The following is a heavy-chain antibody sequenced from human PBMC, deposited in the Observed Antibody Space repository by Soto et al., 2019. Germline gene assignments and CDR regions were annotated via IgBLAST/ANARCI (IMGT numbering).Heavy chain of an antibody. CDR3: AKALGELSPESYDY. CDR1: GFTFSSYG. J-gene: IGHJ4*02. Sequence: GGSLRLSCAASGFTFSSYGMHWVRQAPGKGLQWVAFISYDGGNKYYADYVKGRFNISRDDSKNTLFLQMNSLRVEDTAMYYCAKALGELSPESYDYWGQGILVTVSS. CDR2: ISYDGGNK. D-gene: IGHD3-16*02. V-gene: IGHV3-30*18.